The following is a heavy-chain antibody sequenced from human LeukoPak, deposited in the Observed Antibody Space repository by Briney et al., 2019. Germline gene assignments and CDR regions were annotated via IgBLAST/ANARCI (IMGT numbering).Heavy chain of an antibody. Sequence: GWSLRLSCVASGFTLSSYGMHWVRQAPAKGLEGVAMIRFNGNDKFYIDSVKGRFTISRDISKNTQYLQMNSLTIEDTAVYYCARDATGWFSDYWGQGTPVTVSS. CDR1: GFTLSSYG. V-gene: IGHV3-30*02. CDR3: ARDATGWFSDY. D-gene: IGHD6-19*01. J-gene: IGHJ4*02. CDR2: IRFNGNDK.